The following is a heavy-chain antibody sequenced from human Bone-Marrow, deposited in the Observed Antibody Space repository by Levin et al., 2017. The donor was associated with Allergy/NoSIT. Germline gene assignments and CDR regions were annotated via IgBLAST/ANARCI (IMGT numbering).Heavy chain of an antibody. V-gene: IGHV5-51*01. J-gene: IGHJ4*02. D-gene: IGHD3-10*01. CDR2: IHPANSDT. CDR1: GYGFSNYW. Sequence: KVSCRDSGYGFSNYWIGWVRQMPGKGLEWMGIIHPANSDTRYSPSFQGQVTISADTSINTAYLQWSSLKASDTAMYYCARRHYSGSDSSDYWGQGTLVTVSA. CDR3: ARRHYSGSDSSDY.